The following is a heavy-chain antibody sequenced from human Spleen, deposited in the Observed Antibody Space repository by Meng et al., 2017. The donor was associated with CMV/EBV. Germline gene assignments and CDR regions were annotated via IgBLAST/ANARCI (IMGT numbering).Heavy chain of an antibody. J-gene: IGHJ4*02. CDR3: ARGTNDWSGVDY. CDR2: IISDGSVT. Sequence: GESLKISCVASGFSLTDYWMHWVRQTPGTGLVWVSSIISDGSVTRYADSVKGRFIISRDNAKNTLYLQMDSLRDDDSAVYYCARGTNDWSGVDYWGQGSPVTVSS. V-gene: IGHV3-74*01. CDR1: GFSLTDYW. D-gene: IGHD3-9*01.